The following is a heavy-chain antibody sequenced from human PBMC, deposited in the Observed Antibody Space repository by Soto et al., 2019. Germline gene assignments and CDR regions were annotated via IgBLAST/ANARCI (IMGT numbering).Heavy chain of an antibody. CDR1: GASVTSGSYY. V-gene: IGHV4-61*03. J-gene: IGHJ4*01. CDR2: VYYSGIT. Sequence: PSETLSLTCSVSGASVTSGSYYWSWIRQPPGKGLEWIGYVYYSGITNYNPSLKSRVTISVDTSKNHFSLKLNSVTAADTAVYYCTRPWITVAGRPFDYWGHGTLVTVSS. D-gene: IGHD6-13*01. CDR3: TRPWITVAGRPFDY.